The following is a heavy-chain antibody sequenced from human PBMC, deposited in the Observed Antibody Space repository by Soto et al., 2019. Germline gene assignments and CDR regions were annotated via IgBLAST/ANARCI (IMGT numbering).Heavy chain of an antibody. CDR1: GFTFSSYG. CDR2: ISYDGSNK. D-gene: IGHD6-19*01. Sequence: GGSLRLSCAASGFTFSSYGMHWVRQAPGKGLEWVAVISYDGSNKYYADSVKGRFTISRDNSKNTLYLQMNSLRAEDTAVYYCAKARLIGGWPRPFDYWGQGTLVTVSS. V-gene: IGHV3-30*18. J-gene: IGHJ4*02. CDR3: AKARLIGGWPRPFDY.